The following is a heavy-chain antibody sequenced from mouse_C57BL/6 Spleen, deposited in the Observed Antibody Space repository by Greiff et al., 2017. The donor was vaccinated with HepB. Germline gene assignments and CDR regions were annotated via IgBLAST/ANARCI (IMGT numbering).Heavy chain of an antibody. CDR3: ARMALGGGYFDV. CDR1: GYTFTNYW. CDR2: IYPGGGYT. D-gene: IGHD3-1*01. Sequence: VQLQQSGAELVRPGTSVKMSCKASGYTFTNYWIGWAKQRPGHGLEWIGDIYPGGGYTNYNEKFKGKATMTADKSSSTAYMQFSSLTSDDSAIYYCARMALGGGYFDVWGTGTTVTVSA. J-gene: IGHJ1*03. V-gene: IGHV1-63*01.